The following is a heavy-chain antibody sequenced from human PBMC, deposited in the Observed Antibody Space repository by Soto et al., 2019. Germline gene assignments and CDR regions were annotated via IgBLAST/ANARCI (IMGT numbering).Heavy chain of an antibody. D-gene: IGHD1-26*01. V-gene: IGHV3-15*07. CDR3: TTFRYPDAFDI. J-gene: IGHJ3*02. CDR2: IKSKTDGGTT. Sequence: GGSLXLSCAASGFTLSNSLMNWVRQAPGKGLEWVGRIKSKTDGGTTDYAAPVKGRFTISRDDSKNTLYLQMNSLKTEDTAVYYCTTFRYPDAFDIWGQGTMVTVSS. CDR1: GFTLSNSL.